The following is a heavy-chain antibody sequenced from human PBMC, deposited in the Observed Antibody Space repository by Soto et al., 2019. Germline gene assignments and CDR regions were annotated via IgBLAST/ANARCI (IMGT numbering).Heavy chain of an antibody. D-gene: IGHD3-10*01. Sequence: EVQLLESGGGLVQPGGSLRLSCAASGFTFSSYAMNWVRQAPGKGLEWVSVISGSGGSTYYADSVKGGFTISRDNSKTTLYLQMNSLRAEDTAVYYCAKRNYSSEFDYWGQGTLVTVSS. CDR1: GFTFSSYA. J-gene: IGHJ4*02. V-gene: IGHV3-23*01. CDR3: AKRNYSSEFDY. CDR2: ISGSGGST.